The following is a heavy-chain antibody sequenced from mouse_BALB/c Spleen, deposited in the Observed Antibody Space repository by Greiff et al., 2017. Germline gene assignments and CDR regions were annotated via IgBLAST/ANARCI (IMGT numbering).Heavy chain of an antibody. J-gene: IGHJ4*01. CDR1: GFAFSSYD. V-gene: IGHV5-12-1*01. D-gene: IGHD4-1*01. CDR3: ARDWDDYAMDY. CDR2: ISSGGGST. Sequence: EVMLVESGGGLVKPGGSLKLSCAASGFAFSSYDMSWVRQTPEKRLEWVAYISSGGGSTYYPDTVKGRFTISRDNAKNTLYLQMSSLKSEDTAMYYCARDWDDYAMDYWGQGTSVTVSS.